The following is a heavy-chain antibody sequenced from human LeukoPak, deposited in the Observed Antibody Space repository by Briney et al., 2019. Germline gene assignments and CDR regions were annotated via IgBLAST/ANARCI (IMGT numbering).Heavy chain of an antibody. V-gene: IGHV3-21*01. CDR2: ISSSSSYI. Sequence: GGSLRLSCAASGFTFSSYSMNWVRQAPGKGLEWVSSISSSSSYIYYADSVKGRFTISRDNAKNSLYLQMNSLRAEDTAVYYCARDRSGMVVVVHFDYWGQGTLVTVSS. CDR3: ARDRSGMVVVVHFDY. J-gene: IGHJ4*02. CDR1: GFTFSSYS. D-gene: IGHD3-22*01.